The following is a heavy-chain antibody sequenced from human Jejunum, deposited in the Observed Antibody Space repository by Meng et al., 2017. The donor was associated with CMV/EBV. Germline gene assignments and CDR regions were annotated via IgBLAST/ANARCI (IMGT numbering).Heavy chain of an antibody. Sequence: QVQLVQSGAEVKKPGASVKVSCKASGYIFNNYGVSWVRQAPGQGPEWMGWISAYNGNTNYAQNFQGRFTMTTDTSTSTAYMELRSLRSDDTAVYYCARDRNYVHHFDYWGQGTLVTVSS. CDR2: ISAYNGNT. CDR1: GYIFNNYG. J-gene: IGHJ4*02. D-gene: IGHD1-7*01. V-gene: IGHV1-18*01. CDR3: ARDRNYVHHFDY.